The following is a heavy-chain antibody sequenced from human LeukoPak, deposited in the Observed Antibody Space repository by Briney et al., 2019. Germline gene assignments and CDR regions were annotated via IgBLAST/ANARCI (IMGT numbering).Heavy chain of an antibody. D-gene: IGHD6-19*01. CDR3: ARGLGSSANPDDY. Sequence: SETLSLTCAVYGGSFSGYYWSWIRQPPGRGLEWIGEINHSGSTNYNPSLKSRVTISVDTSKNQFSLRLSSVTAADTAMYYCARGLGSSANPDDYWGQGTLVTVSS. V-gene: IGHV4-34*01. J-gene: IGHJ4*02. CDR2: INHSGST. CDR1: GGSFSGYY.